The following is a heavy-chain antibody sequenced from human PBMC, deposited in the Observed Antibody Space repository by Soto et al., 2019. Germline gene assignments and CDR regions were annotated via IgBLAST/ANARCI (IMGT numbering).Heavy chain of an antibody. CDR2: INPAYGNT. J-gene: IGHJ4*02. Sequence: QVQLVQSGAEEKKPVASVRVSCTASGYTFSSNAIHWVRQAPGQRLECMGWINPAYGNTKYSQKLQGRLTITRATYASTAYMELSRLKSEDTAVYYCARIVYDSSGYNRYFAYWGQGTLVTVSS. V-gene: IGHV1-3*05. CDR3: ARIVYDSSGYNRYFAY. D-gene: IGHD3-22*01. CDR1: GYTFSSNA.